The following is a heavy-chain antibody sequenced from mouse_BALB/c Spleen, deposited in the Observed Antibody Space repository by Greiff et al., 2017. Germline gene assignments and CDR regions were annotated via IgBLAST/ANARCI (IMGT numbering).Heavy chain of an antibody. J-gene: IGHJ2*01. CDR3: ARGDDYDDACRY. CDR2: ISYSGST. V-gene: IGHV3-2*02. D-gene: IGHD2-4*01. CDR1: GYSITSDYA. Sequence: VQLKESGPGLVKPSQSLSLTCTVTGYSITSDYAWSWIRQFPGNKLEWMGYISYSGSTSYNPSLKSRISITRDTSKNQFFLQLNSVTTEDTATYYCARGDDYDDACRYWGQGTTLTVSS.